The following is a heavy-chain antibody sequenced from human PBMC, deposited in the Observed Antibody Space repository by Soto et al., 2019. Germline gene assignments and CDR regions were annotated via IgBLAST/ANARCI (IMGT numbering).Heavy chain of an antibody. CDR1: GGSISSSSYY. V-gene: IGHV4-39*01. CDR3: ARLKRTNILFDAFDI. Sequence: SETLSLTCTVSGGSISSSSYYWGWIRQPPGKGLEWIGSIYYSGSTYYNPSLKSRVTISVDTSKNQFSLKLSSVTAADTAVYYCARLKRTNILFDAFDIWGQGTMVTVSS. CDR2: IYYSGST. J-gene: IGHJ3*02.